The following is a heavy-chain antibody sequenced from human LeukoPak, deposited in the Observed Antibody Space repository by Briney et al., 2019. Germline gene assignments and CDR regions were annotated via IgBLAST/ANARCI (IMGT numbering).Heavy chain of an antibody. J-gene: IGHJ5*02. V-gene: IGHV3-23*01. CDR3: ANKYSSMRKHSRTSWFVP. CDR2: IIGIGGIT. Sequence: PRGSMRLSCAASGFTFSSYAMSWVRQAPGKGLEWVGAIIGIGGITYYAHPVKGRFTISTDNSKNTPYMQRSSLRSEDTALYYGANKYSSMRKHSRTSWFVPLGEGTQVTVSS. CDR1: GFTFSSYA. D-gene: IGHD6-13*01.